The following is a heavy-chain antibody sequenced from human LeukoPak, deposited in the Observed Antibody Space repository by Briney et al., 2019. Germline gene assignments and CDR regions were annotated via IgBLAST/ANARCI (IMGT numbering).Heavy chain of an antibody. CDR3: ARTIAAAGTFDPY. CDR2: INSDGSST. V-gene: IGHV3-74*01. J-gene: IGHJ4*02. CDR1: GFTFSSYW. Sequence: GGSLRLSCAASGFTFSSYWMHWVRQAPGKGLVWVSRINSDGSSTSYADSVKGRSTISRDNAKNTLYLQMNSLRAEDTAVYYCARTIAAAGTFDPYWGQGTLVTV. D-gene: IGHD6-13*01.